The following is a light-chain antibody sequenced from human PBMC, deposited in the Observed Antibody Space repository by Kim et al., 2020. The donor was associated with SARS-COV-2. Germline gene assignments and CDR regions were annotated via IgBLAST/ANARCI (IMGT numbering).Light chain of an antibody. V-gene: IGKV3-20*01. CDR2: GAS. CDR1: PSVSSSY. Sequence: LSLSPGERATLSCRASPSVSSSYLAWYQQKPGQAPRLLIYGASSRATGIPDRFSGSGSGTDFTLTISRLEPEDFAVYYCQQYAGTFGQGTKVDIK. J-gene: IGKJ1*01. CDR3: QQYAGT.